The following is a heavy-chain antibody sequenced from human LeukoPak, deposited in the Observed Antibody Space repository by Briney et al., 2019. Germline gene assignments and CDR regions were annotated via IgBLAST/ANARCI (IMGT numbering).Heavy chain of an antibody. D-gene: IGHD1-26*01. J-gene: IGHJ4*02. CDR2: INPSVGSA. CDR1: GYTFTSYS. Sequence: ASVTVSCTASGYTFTSYSVHWVRQAPGRGLERMAPINPSVGSAIYAQKFQGRVTVTSDTSTSAVFMELTSLTSDDTAVYYCARRVGTTRTAFDNWGQGTLVTVSS. CDR3: ARRVGTTRTAFDN. V-gene: IGHV1-46*01.